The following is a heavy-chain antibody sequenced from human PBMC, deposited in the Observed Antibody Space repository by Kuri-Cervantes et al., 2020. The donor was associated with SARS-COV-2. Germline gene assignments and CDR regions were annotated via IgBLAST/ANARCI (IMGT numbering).Heavy chain of an antibody. D-gene: IGHD5-18*01. CDR1: GGSISSSSYY. CDR3: ARMVGVGYSYGYPFDY. J-gene: IGHJ4*02. CDR2: IYSSGRT. Sequence: SETLSLTCTVSGGSISSSSYYWSWIRQPPGKGLEWIGNIYSSGRTNYNPSLKSRATILVYTSQNQFSLKLDSMTAADTAVYYCARMVGVGYSYGYPFDYWGQGTLVTVSS. V-gene: IGHV4-61*05.